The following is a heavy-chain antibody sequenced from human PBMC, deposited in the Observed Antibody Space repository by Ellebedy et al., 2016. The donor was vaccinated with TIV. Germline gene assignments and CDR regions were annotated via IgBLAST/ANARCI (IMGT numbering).Heavy chain of an antibody. Sequence: SETLSLTXTVSGGSVSSGSYYWSWIRQPPGKGLEWIGYIYYSGSTNYNPSLKSRVTISVDTSKNQFSLKLSSVTAADTAVYYCARARDYEMLTYGSMDVWGQGTTVTVSS. J-gene: IGHJ6*02. CDR2: IYYSGST. D-gene: IGHD3-9*01. V-gene: IGHV4-61*01. CDR3: ARARDYEMLTYGSMDV. CDR1: GGSVSSGSYY.